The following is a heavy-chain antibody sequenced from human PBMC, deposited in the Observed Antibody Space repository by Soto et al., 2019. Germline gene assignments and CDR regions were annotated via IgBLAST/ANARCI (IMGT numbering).Heavy chain of an antibody. CDR2: ISGSGGST. V-gene: IGHV3-23*01. J-gene: IGHJ4*02. CDR1: GFTFSSYA. Sequence: GGSLRLSCAASGFTFSSYAMSWVRQAPGKGLEWVSAISGSGGSTYYADSVKGRFTISRDNSKNTLYLQMNSLRAEDTAVYYCAKSHGRGELLAPHDYWGQGTLVTVSS. D-gene: IGHD3-10*01. CDR3: AKSHGRGELLAPHDY.